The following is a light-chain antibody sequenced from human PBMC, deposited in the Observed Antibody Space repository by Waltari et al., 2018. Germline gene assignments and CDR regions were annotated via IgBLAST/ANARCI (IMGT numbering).Light chain of an antibody. Sequence: QSVLTQPPSASGTPGQRVTISCSGSLSNIESNTVNWYRQLPGTAPKLLSDGDKQRPSGVPDRFSCSKSGTSASLAISGLQSADEADYYCAGWDDRLNGPVFGGGTKLTVL. CDR2: GDK. J-gene: IGLJ3*02. V-gene: IGLV1-44*01. CDR3: AGWDDRLNGPV. CDR1: LSNIESNT.